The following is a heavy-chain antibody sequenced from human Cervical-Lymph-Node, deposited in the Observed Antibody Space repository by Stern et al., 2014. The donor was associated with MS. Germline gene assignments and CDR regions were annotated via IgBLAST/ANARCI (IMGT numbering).Heavy chain of an antibody. CDR1: GFTFSNAW. V-gene: IGHV3-15*01. J-gene: IGHJ4*02. Sequence: EVQLEESGGGLVKPGGSLRLSCAASGFTFSNAWMSWVRQAPGKGLEWVGRIKSKTDGGTTDYAAPVKGRFTISRDDSKNTLYLQMNSLKTEDTAVYYCTSRIAVAGIPFDYWGQGTLVTVSS. D-gene: IGHD6-19*01. CDR3: TSRIAVAGIPFDY. CDR2: IKSKTDGGTT.